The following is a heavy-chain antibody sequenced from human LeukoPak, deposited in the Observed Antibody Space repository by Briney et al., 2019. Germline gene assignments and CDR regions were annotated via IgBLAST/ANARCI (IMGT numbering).Heavy chain of an antibody. V-gene: IGHV3-23*01. CDR2: ISGSGGST. Sequence: GGSLRLSCAASRFTFSSYAMSWVRQAPGKGLEWVSTISGSGGSTYYADSVKGRFTISRDNSKDTLYLQMNSLRAEDTAVYYCAKGYYYDSSGDYAFDIWGQGTMVIVSS. J-gene: IGHJ3*02. CDR3: AKGYYYDSSGDYAFDI. D-gene: IGHD3-22*01. CDR1: RFTFSSYA.